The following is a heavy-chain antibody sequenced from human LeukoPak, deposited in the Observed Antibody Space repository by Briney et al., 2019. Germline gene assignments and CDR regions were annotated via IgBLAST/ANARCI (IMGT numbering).Heavy chain of an antibody. D-gene: IGHD2-2*01. CDR3: AKAHCGSASCSRADY. J-gene: IGHJ4*02. CDR1: GFIFSSYW. Sequence: GGSLRLSCAASGFIFSSYWMSWVRQAPGKGLEWVANIKQDGSEEVYVDSVKGRFTISRDNAKNSLFLQMNTLRAEDTAVYYCAKAHCGSASCSRADYWGKGTQVTVSS. CDR2: IKQDGSEE. V-gene: IGHV3-7*05.